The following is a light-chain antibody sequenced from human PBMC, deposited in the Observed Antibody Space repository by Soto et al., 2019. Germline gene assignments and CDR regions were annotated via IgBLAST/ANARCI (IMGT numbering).Light chain of an antibody. V-gene: IGLV2-8*01. CDR1: SSDVGGYDY. CDR3: SSYAGTYIV. CDR2: DVS. J-gene: IGLJ1*01. Sequence: QSVLTQPPSASGSRGQSVAISCTGTSSDVGGYDYVSWYQQHPGKAPKLMIYDVSKRPSGVPDRFSGSKSGNTASLTVSGLQAEDEADYYCSSYAGTYIVFGTG.